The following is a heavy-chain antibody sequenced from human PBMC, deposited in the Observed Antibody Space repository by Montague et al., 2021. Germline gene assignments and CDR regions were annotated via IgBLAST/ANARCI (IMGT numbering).Heavy chain of an antibody. CDR2: VGHDGNYE. J-gene: IGHJ4*02. D-gene: IGHD1-26*01. V-gene: IGHV3-33*01. Sequence: SLRLSCAASGFSFNVYGMHWVRQAPGKGLEWVAVVGHDGNYEKYADSVRGRFIVSRDNSRTTLYLQLNSLRAEDTAVYYCARDFRVGTYFEYLGQGTLVTVSS. CDR3: ARDFRVGTYFEY. CDR1: GFSFNVYG.